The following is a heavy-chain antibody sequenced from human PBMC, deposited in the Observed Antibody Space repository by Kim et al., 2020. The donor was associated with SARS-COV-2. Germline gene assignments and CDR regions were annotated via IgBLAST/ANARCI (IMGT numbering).Heavy chain of an antibody. J-gene: IGHJ3*02. D-gene: IGHD3-10*01. Sequence: GYVRGRFNITRKNAKNSLYLQMNSLRAADTAVYYCARLCGSKKSCAFDIWGQGTMVTVSS. V-gene: IGHV3-13*01. CDR3: ARLCGSKKSCAFDI.